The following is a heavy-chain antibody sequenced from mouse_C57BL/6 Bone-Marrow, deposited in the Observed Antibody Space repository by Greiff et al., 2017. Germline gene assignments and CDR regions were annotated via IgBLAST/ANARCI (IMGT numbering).Heavy chain of an antibody. Sequence: QVQLQQPGAELVKPGASVKLSCKASGYTFTSYWMQWVKQRPGQGLEWIGEIDPSDSYTNYTHKFKGKATLTVDTSSSTAYMQLSSLTSEDSAVYYCGGSTGYYYAMDYWGQGTSVTVSS. V-gene: IGHV1-50*01. D-gene: IGHD5-1*01. CDR3: GGSTGYYYAMDY. J-gene: IGHJ4*01. CDR1: GYTFTSYW. CDR2: IDPSDSYT.